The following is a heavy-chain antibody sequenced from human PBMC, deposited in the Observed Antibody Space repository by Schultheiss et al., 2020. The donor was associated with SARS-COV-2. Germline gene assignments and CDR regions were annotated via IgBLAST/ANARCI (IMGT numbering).Heavy chain of an antibody. V-gene: IGHV3-23*01. CDR1: GFTLSRYS. J-gene: IGHJ5*02. CDR2: ISDSGGRT. CDR3: ARVGLLGTMVRGWFDP. Sequence: GGSLRLSCSDSGFTLSRYSMNWVRQAPGKGLEWVSGISDSGGRTYYADSVKGRFTISRDDAKNTLFLQMNSLRVADTAVYYCARVGLLGTMVRGWFDPWGQGTLVTVSS. D-gene: IGHD3-10*01.